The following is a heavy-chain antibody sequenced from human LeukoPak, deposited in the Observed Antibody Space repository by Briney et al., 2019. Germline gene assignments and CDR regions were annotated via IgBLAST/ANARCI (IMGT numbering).Heavy chain of an antibody. V-gene: IGHV1-18*01. J-gene: IGHJ4*02. CDR3: ARDRGDRGGGNYFRI. CDR1: GYTFTSYG. CDR2: ISGYSGNT. Sequence: GASVKVSCKASGYTFTSYGISWVRQAPGQGLEWMGWISGYSGNTKSAQKLQDRVTMTIDTSTSTAYMELRSLRSDDTAVYYCARDRGDRGGGNYFRIWGQGTLVTVSS. D-gene: IGHD1-26*01.